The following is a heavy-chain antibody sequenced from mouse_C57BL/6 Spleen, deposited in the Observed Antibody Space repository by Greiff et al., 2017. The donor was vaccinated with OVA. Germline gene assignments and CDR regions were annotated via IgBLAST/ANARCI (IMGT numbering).Heavy chain of an antibody. Sequence: DVKLVESGPGLVKPSQSLSLTCSVTGYSITSGYYWNWIRQFPGNKLEWMGYISYDGSNNSNPSLKNRISITRDTSKNQFFLKLNSVTTEDTATYYCARDADSDYFDYWGQGTTLTVSS. D-gene: IGHD2-13*01. CDR2: ISYDGSN. CDR3: ARDADSDYFDY. V-gene: IGHV3-6*01. J-gene: IGHJ2*01. CDR1: GYSITSGYY.